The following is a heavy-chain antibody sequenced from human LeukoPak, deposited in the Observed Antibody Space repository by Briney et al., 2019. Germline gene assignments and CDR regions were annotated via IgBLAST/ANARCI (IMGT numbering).Heavy chain of an antibody. CDR1: GGSISSGDYY. Sequence: SQTLSLTCTVSGGSISSGDYYWSWPRQPPGKGLEWIGYIYYSGSTNYNPSLKSRVTISVDTSKNQFSLKLSSVTAADTAVYYCARDSSSFDYWGQGTLVTVSS. V-gene: IGHV4-61*08. CDR3: ARDSSSFDY. J-gene: IGHJ4*02. CDR2: IYYSGST. D-gene: IGHD6-13*01.